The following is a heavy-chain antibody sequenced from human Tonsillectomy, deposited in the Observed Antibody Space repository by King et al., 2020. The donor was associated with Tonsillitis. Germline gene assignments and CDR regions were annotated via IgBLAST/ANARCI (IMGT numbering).Heavy chain of an antibody. CDR1: GYTFTGHY. J-gene: IGHJ6*02. Sequence: QLVQSGAEVKKPGASVRVSCKASGYTFTGHYMHWVRQAPGQGLEWMGRFNPNNGGTNYAPKFQGRVTMTRDTSISTAYMELSGLRSADTAVYYCARDKAAGPAQNLGGMDVWGQGTTVTVSS. CDR2: FNPNNGGT. D-gene: IGHD6-13*01. CDR3: ARDKAAGPAQNLGGMDV. V-gene: IGHV1-2*02.